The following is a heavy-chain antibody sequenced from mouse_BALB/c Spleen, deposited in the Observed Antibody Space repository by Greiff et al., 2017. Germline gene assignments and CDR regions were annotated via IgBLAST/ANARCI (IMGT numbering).Heavy chain of an antibody. CDR3: TRSTTVVAWYFDV. D-gene: IGHD1-1*01. CDR2: IYPGNSDT. Sequence: EVQLQQSGTVLARPGASVKMSCKASGYSFTSYWMHWVKQRPGQGLEWIGAIYPGNSDTSYNQKFKGKAKLTAVTSASTAYMELSSLTNEDSAVYDCTRSTTVVAWYFDVWGAGTTVTVSS. V-gene: IGHV1-5*01. CDR1: GYSFTSYW. J-gene: IGHJ1*01.